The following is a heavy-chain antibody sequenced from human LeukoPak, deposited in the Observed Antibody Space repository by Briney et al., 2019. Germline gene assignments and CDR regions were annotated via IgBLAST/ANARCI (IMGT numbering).Heavy chain of an antibody. J-gene: IGHJ6*03. CDR3: ARGPKRIAVAILYYYYMDV. V-gene: IGHV4-34*01. CDR2: INHSGST. CDR1: SGSFSGYY. D-gene: IGHD6-19*01. Sequence: SETLSLTCAVYSGSFSGYYWSWIRQPPGKGLEWIGEINHSGSTNYNPSLKSRVTISVDTSKNQFSLKLSSVTAADTAVYYCARGPKRIAVAILYYYYMDVWGKRTTVTVSS.